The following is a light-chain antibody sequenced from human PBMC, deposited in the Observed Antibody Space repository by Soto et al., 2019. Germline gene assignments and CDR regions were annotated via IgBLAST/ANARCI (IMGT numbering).Light chain of an antibody. CDR1: QSISSW. Sequence: DLQLTQSPSTLSASVGDRVTITCRASQSISSWLAWYQQKPGKAPKLLIYDASSLESGVPSRFSGSGSGTEFTLTISSLQPDDFATYYCQQYNSYWTFDQGTKVDIK. J-gene: IGKJ1*01. CDR3: QQYNSYWT. V-gene: IGKV1-5*01. CDR2: DAS.